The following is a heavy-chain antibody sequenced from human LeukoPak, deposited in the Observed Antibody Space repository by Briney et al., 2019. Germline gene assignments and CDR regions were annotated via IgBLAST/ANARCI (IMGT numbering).Heavy chain of an antibody. V-gene: IGHV4-59*01. CDR2: VYYSGTT. J-gene: IGHJ4*02. CDR1: GVSFKDFY. D-gene: IGHD3-10*01. Sequence: SETLSLTCTVSGVSFKDFYWGWIRQPPGKGLEWIGYVYYSGTTDYSPSLKSRLSISADTSKNQFSLKLRSVSAADTAVYYCASHRRSHGSEYWGQGILVTVSS. CDR3: ASHRRSHGSEY.